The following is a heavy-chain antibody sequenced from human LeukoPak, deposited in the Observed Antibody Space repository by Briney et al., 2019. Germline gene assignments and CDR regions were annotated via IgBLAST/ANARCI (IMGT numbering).Heavy chain of an antibody. J-gene: IGHJ4*02. CDR3: ATSGLEIYFFDY. CDR1: GFTFSSYS. CDR2: ISSSSSYI. D-gene: IGHD6-6*01. V-gene: IGHV3-21*01. Sequence: GGSLRLSCAASGFTFSSYSMNWVRQAPGKGLEWVSSISSSSSYIYYADSVKGRFTISRDNAKNSLYLQMNSLRAEDTAVYYCATSGLEIYFFDYWGRGPLVTVSS.